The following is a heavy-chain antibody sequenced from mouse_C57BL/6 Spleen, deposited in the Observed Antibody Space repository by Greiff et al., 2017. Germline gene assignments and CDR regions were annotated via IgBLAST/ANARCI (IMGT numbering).Heavy chain of an antibody. Sequence: EVKLVESGAELVRPGASVKLSCTASGFNIKDDYMHWVKQRPEQGLEWIGWIDPENGDTEYASKFQGKATITADTSSNTAYLQLSSLTSEDTAVYYCTHITTVVAYYFDYWGQGTTLTVSA. CDR2: IDPENGDT. CDR3: THITTVVAYYFDY. D-gene: IGHD1-1*01. J-gene: IGHJ2*01. CDR1: GFNIKDDY. V-gene: IGHV14-4*01.